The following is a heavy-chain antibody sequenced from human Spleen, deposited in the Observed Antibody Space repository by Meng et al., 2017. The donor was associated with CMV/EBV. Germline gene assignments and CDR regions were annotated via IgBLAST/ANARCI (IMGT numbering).Heavy chain of an antibody. CDR3: ARKDYGDYLYYFDY. D-gene: IGHD4-17*01. CDR1: GFTFSSYW. CDR2: INSDGSST. J-gene: IGHJ4*02. Sequence: GGSLRLSCAASGFTFSSYWMHWVRQAPGKGLVWVSRINSDGSSTSYADSVKGRFTISRDNAKNTLYLQMNSLRAEDTAVYYCARKDYGDYLYYFDYWGQGTLVTVSS. V-gene: IGHV3-74*01.